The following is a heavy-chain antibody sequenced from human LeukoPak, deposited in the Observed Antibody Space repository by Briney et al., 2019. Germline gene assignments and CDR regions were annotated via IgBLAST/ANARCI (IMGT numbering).Heavy chain of an antibody. Sequence: GGSLRLSCAASGFTFSSYAMSWVRQAPGKGLEWVSAISGSGGSTYYADSVKGRFTISRDNSKNTLYLQMNSLRAEDTAVYYCARDGYCGGDCYPYWGQGTLVTVSS. V-gene: IGHV3-23*01. J-gene: IGHJ4*02. CDR1: GFTFSSYA. D-gene: IGHD2-21*02. CDR2: ISGSGGST. CDR3: ARDGYCGGDCYPY.